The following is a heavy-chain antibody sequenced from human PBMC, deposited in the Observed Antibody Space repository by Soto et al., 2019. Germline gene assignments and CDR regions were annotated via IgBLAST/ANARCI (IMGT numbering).Heavy chain of an antibody. J-gene: IGHJ4*02. CDR2: INPTDGST. D-gene: IGHD1-26*01. CDR1: GYTFTNFH. Sequence: ASVKVSCKASGYTFTNFHMHWARQAPGQGPEWMGIINPTDGSTTYAQRFRGRVTMTRDMSTSTFYMELSSLTSEDTAVYYCARRADSGSFWDFFAHWGQGALVTVSS. CDR3: ARRADSGSFWDFFAH. V-gene: IGHV1-46*01.